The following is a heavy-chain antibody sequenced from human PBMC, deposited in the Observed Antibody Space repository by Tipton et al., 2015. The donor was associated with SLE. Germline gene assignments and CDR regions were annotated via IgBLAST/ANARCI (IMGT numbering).Heavy chain of an antibody. Sequence: TLSLTCTVSGGSISSGSYYWSWIRQPAGKGLEWIGSIYYSGSTYYNPSLKSRVTISVDKSKNQFSLKLSSVTAADTVVYYCARVSEGMVRELDYWGQGTLVTVSS. V-gene: IGHV4-61*10. CDR3: ARVSEGMVRELDY. CDR1: GGSISSGSYY. J-gene: IGHJ4*02. D-gene: IGHD3-10*01. CDR2: IYYSGST.